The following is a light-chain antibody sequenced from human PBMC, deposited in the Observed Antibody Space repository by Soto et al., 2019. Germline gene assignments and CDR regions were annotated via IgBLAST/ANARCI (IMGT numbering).Light chain of an antibody. Sequence: EIVLTQSPATLSLSPEERATLSCRASQSGSSYIAWYQQKPGQAPRLLLYEASNRATGIPARFSGGGCGTGFTLTISILGLEDFAVYYYQQYNNWPPWTFGPGTKVDIK. V-gene: IGKV3-11*01. J-gene: IGKJ1*01. CDR2: EAS. CDR1: QSGSSY. CDR3: QQYNNWPPWT.